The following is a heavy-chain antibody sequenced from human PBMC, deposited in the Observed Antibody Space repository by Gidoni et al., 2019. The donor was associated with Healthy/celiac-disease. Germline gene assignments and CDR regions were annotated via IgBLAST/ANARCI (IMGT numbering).Heavy chain of an antibody. Sequence: QVQLVQSGAEVKKPGSSVKVSCKASGGTFSSYTISWVRQAPGQGLEWMGRIIPILGIANYAQKFQGRVTITADKSTSTAYMELSSLRSEDTAVYYCAREEGRDGYNGDYWGQGTLVTVSS. V-gene: IGHV1-69*08. J-gene: IGHJ4*02. CDR2: IIPILGIA. CDR1: GGTFSSYT. D-gene: IGHD5-12*01. CDR3: AREEGRDGYNGDY.